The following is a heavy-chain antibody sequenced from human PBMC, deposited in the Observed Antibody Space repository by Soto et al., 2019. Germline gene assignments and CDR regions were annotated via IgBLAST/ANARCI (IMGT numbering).Heavy chain of an antibody. CDR1: GYTFTNYD. CDR2: MNPSSGNA. V-gene: IGHV1-8*01. CDR3: AREIAAAWSVIDI. Sequence: ASVKVSCKASGYTFTNYDINWVRQATGQGLEWMGWMNPSSGNAGYIQKFEGRVTKTRDTSTSTAYMELSSLRSEDTAVYYCAREIAAAWSVIDIWGQATIVTVSS. J-gene: IGHJ3*02. D-gene: IGHD6-13*01.